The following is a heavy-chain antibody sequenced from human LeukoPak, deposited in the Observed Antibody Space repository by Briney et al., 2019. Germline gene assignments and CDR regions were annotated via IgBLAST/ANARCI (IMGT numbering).Heavy chain of an antibody. CDR3: ARPSLYDFWSGYYN. D-gene: IGHD3-3*01. Sequence: GRSLRLSCAASGFTFSSYAMHWVRQAPGKGLEWVAVISYDGSNKYYADSVKGRFTISRDNSKNTLYLQMNSLRAEDTAVYYCARPSLYDFWSGYYNWGQGTLVTVSS. V-gene: IGHV3-30*04. CDR2: ISYDGSNK. J-gene: IGHJ4*02. CDR1: GFTFSSYA.